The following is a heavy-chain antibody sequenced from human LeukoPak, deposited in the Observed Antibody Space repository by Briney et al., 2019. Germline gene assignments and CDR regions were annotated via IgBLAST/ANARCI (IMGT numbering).Heavy chain of an antibody. CDR3: ARIGVDTPRNNWFDP. CDR1: GFTVSNNY. V-gene: IGHV3-11*03. J-gene: IGHJ5*02. D-gene: IGHD2-2*02. CDR2: ISGSSSYI. Sequence: PGGSLRLSCAASGFTVSNNYMSWIRQAPGKGLEWVSYISGSSSYIAYADSVKGRFTISRDNAKNSLFLQMNTLRAEDTAVYYCARIGVDTPRNNWFDPWGQGTLVTVSS.